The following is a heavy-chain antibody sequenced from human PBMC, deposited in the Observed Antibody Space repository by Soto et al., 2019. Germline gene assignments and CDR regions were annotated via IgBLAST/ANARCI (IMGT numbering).Heavy chain of an antibody. CDR3: ARAVFCTGILGFPTGLAP. J-gene: IGHJ5*02. V-gene: IGHV4-30-2*01. Sequence: AGSWKRQPPGEALEWIGYIYQTGTTQYSPSLRSRVSISADRSKNQFSLRLTSVTAADTAVYYCARAVFCTGILGFPTGLAPRGQGILVPGTS. CDR1: A. D-gene: IGHD2-8*02. CDR2: IYQTGTT.